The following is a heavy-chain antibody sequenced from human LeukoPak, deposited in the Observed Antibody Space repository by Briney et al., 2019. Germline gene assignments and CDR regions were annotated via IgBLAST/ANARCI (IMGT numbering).Heavy chain of an antibody. V-gene: IGHV4-4*07. CDR3: ARGDLAAAAGTTDY. CDR2: IYTSGST. Sequence: SETLSLTCTVSGGSISSYYWSWIRQPAGKGLEWIGRIYTSGSTNYNPSLKSRVTMSVDTSKNQFSLRLSSVTAADTAVYYCARGDLAAAAGTTDYWGQGTLVTVSS. J-gene: IGHJ4*02. CDR1: GGSISSYY. D-gene: IGHD6-13*01.